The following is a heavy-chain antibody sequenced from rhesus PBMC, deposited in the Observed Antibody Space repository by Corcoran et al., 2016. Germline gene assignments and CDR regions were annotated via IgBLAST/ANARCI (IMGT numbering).Heavy chain of an antibody. Sequence: EVQLVETGGGVVQPGGSLKLSCAAPGFTLSSYGMSWVRQAPGKGLDWVSAIKSGGGSTYYADSVKGRFTISRDNSKNTLSLQMNSLRAEDTAVYYCAKYRFDYWGQGVLVTVSS. D-gene: IGHD1-1*01. CDR3: AKYRFDY. CDR2: IKSGGGST. V-gene: IGHV3S5*01. J-gene: IGHJ4*01. CDR1: GFTLSSYG.